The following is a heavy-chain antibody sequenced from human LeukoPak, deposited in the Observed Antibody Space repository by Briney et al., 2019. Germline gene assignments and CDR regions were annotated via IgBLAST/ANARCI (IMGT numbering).Heavy chain of an antibody. Sequence: ASVKVSCKASGYTFTSYAMNWVRQAPGQGLEWMGWINTNTGNPTYAQGFTGRFVFSLDTSVSTAYLQISSLKAEDTAVYYCARSLYYYDSSGPGPIDYWGQGTLVTVSS. CDR3: ARSLYYYDSSGPGPIDY. V-gene: IGHV7-4-1*02. CDR1: GYTFTSYA. D-gene: IGHD3-22*01. J-gene: IGHJ4*02. CDR2: INTNTGNP.